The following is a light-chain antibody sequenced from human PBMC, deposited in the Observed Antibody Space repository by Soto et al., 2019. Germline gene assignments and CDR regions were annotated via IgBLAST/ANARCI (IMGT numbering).Light chain of an antibody. CDR3: QQYGSLSWT. Sequence: LVLTQSPGTLSLSPGERATLSCRASQSLYSGYLAWYQQKPGQAPRLLIYGASTRATGVPDRFSGSGSGTDFTLTISRLEPEDFAVYHCQQYGSLSWTFGQGTKVDIK. J-gene: IGKJ1*01. CDR1: QSLYSGY. CDR2: GAS. V-gene: IGKV3-20*01.